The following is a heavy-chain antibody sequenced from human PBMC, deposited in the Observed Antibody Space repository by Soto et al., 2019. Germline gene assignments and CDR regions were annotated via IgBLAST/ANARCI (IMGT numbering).Heavy chain of an antibody. CDR2: ISGSGGST. CDR3: AKDGATIVVVPAAPYYYYYGMDV. CDR1: GFTFSSYA. J-gene: IGHJ6*02. D-gene: IGHD2-2*01. Sequence: PGGSLRLSCAASGFTFSSYAMSWVRQAPGKGLEWVSAISGSGGSTYYADSVKGRFTISRDNSKNTLYLQMNSLRAEDTAVYYCAKDGATIVVVPAAPYYYYYGMDVWGQGTTVTVS. V-gene: IGHV3-23*01.